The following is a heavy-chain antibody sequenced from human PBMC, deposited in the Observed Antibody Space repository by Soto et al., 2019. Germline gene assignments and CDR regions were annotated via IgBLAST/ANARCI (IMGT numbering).Heavy chain of an antibody. D-gene: IGHD2-2*01. CDR1: GYSFTSYW. Sequence: ESLKISCKGSGYSFTSYWISWVRQMPGKGLEWMGRIDPSDSYTNYSPSFQGHVTISADKSISTAYLQWSSLKASDTAMYYCARFSSIVVVPADIAFDYYGMDVWGQGTRVTVSS. CDR3: ARFSSIVVVPADIAFDYYGMDV. J-gene: IGHJ6*02. V-gene: IGHV5-10-1*01. CDR2: IDPSDSYT.